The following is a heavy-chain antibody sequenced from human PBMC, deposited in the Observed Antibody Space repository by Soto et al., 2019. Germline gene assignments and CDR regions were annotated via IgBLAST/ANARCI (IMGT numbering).Heavy chain of an antibody. CDR1: GFTFSTHA. CDR2: VDVGGGST. Sequence: EVQLLESGGGLVQPGGSLRLSCAASGFTFSTHAMIWVRQAPGKGLNWVSTVDVGGGSTYYTDSVKGRFTVSRDNSKNTVYLQLSTLRAEDTAIYFCARVSGPAGGGACDIWGQGTMVTVSS. V-gene: IGHV3-23*01. J-gene: IGHJ3*02. CDR3: ARVSGPAGGGACDI. D-gene: IGHD6-25*01.